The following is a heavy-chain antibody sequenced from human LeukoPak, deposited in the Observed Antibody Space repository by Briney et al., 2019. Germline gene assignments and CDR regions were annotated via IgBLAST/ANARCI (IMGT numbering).Heavy chain of an antibody. CDR3: AREAIAAGKNFDY. Sequence: GASVKVSCKASGYTFTTNAMNWVRQAPGQGLAWVGTIHPDGETTTYGQKFQGRVTMTCGTSTSTVYMDLSSLRSEDTAVYYCAREAIAAGKNFDYWGQGTQVTVSS. D-gene: IGHD6-25*01. CDR1: GYTFTTNA. CDR2: IHPDGETT. J-gene: IGHJ4*02. V-gene: IGHV1-46*01.